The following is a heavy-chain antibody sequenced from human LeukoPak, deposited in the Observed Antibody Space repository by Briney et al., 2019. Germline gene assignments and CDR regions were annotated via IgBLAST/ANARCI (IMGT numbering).Heavy chain of an antibody. Sequence: SETLCLTCTVSGGYIISGGYYWTWIRQPAAKGLEWIGCIYSSGSTNYNPSLKSRVTISIDTSKNQFSLKLTSVTAADTAVYYCVRGGELANYWGRGTLVTVSS. CDR3: VRGGELANY. V-gene: IGHV4-61*02. CDR2: IYSSGST. CDR1: GGYIISGGYY. J-gene: IGHJ4*02. D-gene: IGHD1-7*01.